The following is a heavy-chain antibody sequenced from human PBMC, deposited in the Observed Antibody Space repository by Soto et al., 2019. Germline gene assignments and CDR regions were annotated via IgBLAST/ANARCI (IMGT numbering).Heavy chain of an antibody. Sequence: SETLSLTCSVSGGYISSGYWTWIRHPPGKGLEWIGSIYLGGSTYYNPSLKSRVTISVDTSKNQFSLKLTSVTAADTAVYYCARDKITGLFDYWGQGTLVTVSS. V-gene: IGHV4-59*12. CDR3: ARDKITGLFDY. CDR1: GGYISSGY. CDR2: IYLGGST. J-gene: IGHJ4*02. D-gene: IGHD2-8*02.